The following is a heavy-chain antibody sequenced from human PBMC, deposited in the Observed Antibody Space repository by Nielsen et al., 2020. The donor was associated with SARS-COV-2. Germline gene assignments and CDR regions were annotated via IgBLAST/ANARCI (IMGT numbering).Heavy chain of an antibody. V-gene: IGHV1-69*04. D-gene: IGHD1-26*01. CDR2: IIPILGIA. J-gene: IGHJ6*02. CDR3: AAEKRGVVGATHYYYGMDV. Sequence: WVRQAPGQGLEWMGRIIPILGIANYAQKFQGRVTITADKSTSTAYMELSSLRSEDTAVYYCAAEKRGVVGATHYYYGMDVWGQGTTVTVS.